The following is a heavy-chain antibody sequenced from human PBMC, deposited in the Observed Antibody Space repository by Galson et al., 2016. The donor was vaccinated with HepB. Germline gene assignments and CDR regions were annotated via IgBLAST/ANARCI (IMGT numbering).Heavy chain of an antibody. CDR2: ISSDGSNK. D-gene: IGHD6-6*01. CDR3: ARGDSSYSGMDV. V-gene: IGHV3-30*03. J-gene: IGHJ6*02. CDR1: GFTFSSYG. Sequence: SLRLSCAASGFTFSSYGMHWVRQAPGKGLEWVAVISSDGSNKYYADSVEGRLTISRDNSKSTLYLQMNSLRAGDTAVYYCARGDSSYSGMDVWGQGTAVTVSS.